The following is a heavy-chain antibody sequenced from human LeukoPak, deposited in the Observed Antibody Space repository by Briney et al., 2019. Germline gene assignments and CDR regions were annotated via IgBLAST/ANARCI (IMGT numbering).Heavy chain of an antibody. Sequence: SVTVSCKASGGTFSGYAISWVRQAPGQGLEWMGGIIPIFGTANYAQKFQGRVTITADESTSTAYMELSSLRSEDTAVYYCASGGVTYYYYMDVWGKGTTVTISS. CDR3: ASGGVTYYYYMDV. V-gene: IGHV1-69*13. CDR2: IIPIFGTA. J-gene: IGHJ6*03. D-gene: IGHD3-16*01. CDR1: GGTFSGYA.